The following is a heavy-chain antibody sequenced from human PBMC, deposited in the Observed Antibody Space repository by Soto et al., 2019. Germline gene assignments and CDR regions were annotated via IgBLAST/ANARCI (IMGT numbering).Heavy chain of an antibody. CDR2: INPSGGST. J-gene: IGHJ4*02. CDR1: GYTFSSYY. Sequence: ASVKVSCKASGYTFSSYYMHWVRQAPGQGLEWMGIINPSGGSTSYAQKFQGRVTMTRDTSTSTVYMELSSLRSEDTAVYYCARARALGCSSTSCYDELDYWGQGTLVTVSS. CDR3: ARARALGCSSTSCYDELDY. V-gene: IGHV1-46*01. D-gene: IGHD2-2*01.